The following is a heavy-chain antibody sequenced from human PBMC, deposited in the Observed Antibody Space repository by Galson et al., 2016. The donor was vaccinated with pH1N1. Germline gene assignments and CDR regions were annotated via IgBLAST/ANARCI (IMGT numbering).Heavy chain of an antibody. D-gene: IGHD3-10*01. V-gene: IGHV2-5*08. Sequence: PALVKPTQTLTLTCTFSGFSINSSGMGVGWIRQPPGQALEWLAVIYWDDDKRCSLSLKSRLTISKDTSKNQVVLTMTNMDPVDTGTYYCAHREVMITNAVDFWGRGTMVTVSS. CDR2: IYWDDDK. J-gene: IGHJ3*01. CDR1: GFSINSSGMG. CDR3: AHREVMITNAVDF.